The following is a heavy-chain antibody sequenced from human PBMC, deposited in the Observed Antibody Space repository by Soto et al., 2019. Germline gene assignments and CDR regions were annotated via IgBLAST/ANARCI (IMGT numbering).Heavy chain of an antibody. CDR3: ARAQYLADDAFDI. J-gene: IGHJ3*02. D-gene: IGHD2-2*01. V-gene: IGHV3-74*01. Sequence: GGSLRLSCSASGFISRSYWMHWVRQVPGKGLVWVSRINGDGRSTSYADSVKGRFTISRDNAKNTLYLQMNSLRADDTAVYYCARAQYLADDAFDIWGQGAMVTVSS. CDR1: GFISRSYW. CDR2: INGDGRST.